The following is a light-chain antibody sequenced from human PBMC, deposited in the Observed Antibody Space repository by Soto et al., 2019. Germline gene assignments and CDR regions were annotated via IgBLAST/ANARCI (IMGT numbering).Light chain of an antibody. CDR1: SSDVGGYNY. V-gene: IGLV2-14*01. J-gene: IGLJ1*01. CDR2: DVS. Sequence: QSVLTQPASVSGSPGQSIAISCTGTSSDVGGYNYVSWYQQHPGKAPKLMVYDVSNRPSGVSNRFSGSKSGNTAFLTISGLQAEDEADYYCSSYTSSSTYVFGTGTKLTVL. CDR3: SSYTSSSTYV.